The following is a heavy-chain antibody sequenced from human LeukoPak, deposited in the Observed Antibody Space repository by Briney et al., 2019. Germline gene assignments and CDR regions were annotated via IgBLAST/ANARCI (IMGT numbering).Heavy chain of an antibody. CDR3: ARVLGYFDL. D-gene: IGHD6-6*01. J-gene: IGHJ2*01. CDR2: IKEDGSEK. V-gene: IGHV3-7*04. CDR1: GFTFSTYW. Sequence: GGSLRLSCAASGFTFSTYWMNWVRQAPGKGLEWVPHIKEDGSEKFYVDSVRGRFTISRDNAKNSLFLQMNSLRAEDTAVYYCARVLGYFDLWGRGTLVTVSS.